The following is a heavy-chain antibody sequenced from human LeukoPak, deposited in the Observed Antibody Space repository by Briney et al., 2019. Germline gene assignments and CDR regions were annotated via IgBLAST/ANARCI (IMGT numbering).Heavy chain of an antibody. D-gene: IGHD3-3*01. CDR2: IYSGGST. Sequence: PGGSLRLSCAASGFTVSSSYMSWVRQAPGKGLEWVSVIYSGGSTYYADSVKGRFTISRDNAKISLFLEMKSLRAEDTAVYYCARSLYDSWTGYHHGSDIWGQGTMVTVSS. V-gene: IGHV3-66*01. J-gene: IGHJ3*02. CDR1: GFTVSSSY. CDR3: ARSLYDSWTGYHHGSDI.